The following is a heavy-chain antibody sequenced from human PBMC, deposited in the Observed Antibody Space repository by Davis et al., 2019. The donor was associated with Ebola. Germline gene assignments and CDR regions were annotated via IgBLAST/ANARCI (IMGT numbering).Heavy chain of an antibody. CDR3: AKSGLSFGVVKYHYGMDV. J-gene: IGHJ6*04. CDR1: GFTFSDYY. Sequence: GESLKISCAASGFTFSDYYMRWIRQAPGKGLEWVSAISRSGGSTYYADSVKGRFTISRDNSKKTLYLQMNSLRAEDTAVYYCAKSGLSFGVVKYHYGMDVWGKGTTVTVSS. D-gene: IGHD3-3*01. CDR2: ISRSGGST. V-gene: IGHV3-23*01.